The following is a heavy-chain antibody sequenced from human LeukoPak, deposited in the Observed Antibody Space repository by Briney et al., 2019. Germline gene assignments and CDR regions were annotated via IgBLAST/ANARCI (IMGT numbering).Heavy chain of an antibody. V-gene: IGHV1-69*13. J-gene: IGHJ6*02. D-gene: IGHD6-13*01. CDR1: GGTFSSYA. CDR2: IIPIFGTA. Sequence: LVKVSCKASGGTFSSYAISWVRQAPGQGLEWMGGIIPIFGTANYAQKFQGRVTITADESTSTAYMELSSLRSEDTAVYYCAREVYSSSWSPYYYYGMDVWGQGTTVTVSS. CDR3: AREVYSSSWSPYYYYGMDV.